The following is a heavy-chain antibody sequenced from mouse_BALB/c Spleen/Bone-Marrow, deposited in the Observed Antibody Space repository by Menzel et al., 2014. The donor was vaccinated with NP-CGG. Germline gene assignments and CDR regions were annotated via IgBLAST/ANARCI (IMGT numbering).Heavy chain of an antibody. V-gene: IGHV1-74*01. CDR2: IDPSNSET. D-gene: IGHD6-1*01. Sequence: VKLMESGPELVRPGASVKMSCKASDYTFTSYWMHWVKQRPGQGLEWIGMIDPSNSETRLNQKFKDKATLNVDKSSNTAYMHLSSLTSEDAAVYYCARTFQPRRAMDYWGRGSSVTVSS. CDR1: DYTFTSYW. J-gene: IGHJ4*01. CDR3: ARTFQPRRAMDY.